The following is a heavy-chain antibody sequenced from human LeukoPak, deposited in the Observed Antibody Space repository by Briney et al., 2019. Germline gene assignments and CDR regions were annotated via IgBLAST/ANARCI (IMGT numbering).Heavy chain of an antibody. J-gene: IGHJ6*03. V-gene: IGHV4-59*11. CDR1: GGSISSHY. CDR2: IYYSGST. D-gene: IGHD6-13*01. Sequence: SETLSLTCTVSGGSISSHYWSWIRQPPGKGLEWIGYIYYSGSTNYNPSLKSRVTISVDTSKNQFSLKLSSVTAADTAVYYCARVPYSSSWAMFPCYYYYMDVWGKGTTVTVS. CDR3: ARVPYSSSWAMFPCYYYYMDV.